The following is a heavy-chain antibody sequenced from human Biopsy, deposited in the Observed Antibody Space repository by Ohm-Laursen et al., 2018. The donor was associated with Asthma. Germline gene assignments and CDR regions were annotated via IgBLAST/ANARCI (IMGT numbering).Heavy chain of an antibody. CDR1: GFTFSSYA. D-gene: IGHD3-16*02. Sequence: SLRLSCTASGFTFSSYAMHWVRQAPGKGLEWVAVISYDGSNKYYADSVKGRFTISRDNSKNTLYLQMNSLRAEDTAVYYCARDLNPTNHLGELSEGFDYWGQGTLVTVSS. CDR3: ARDLNPTNHLGELSEGFDY. V-gene: IGHV3-30-3*01. J-gene: IGHJ4*02. CDR2: ISYDGSNK.